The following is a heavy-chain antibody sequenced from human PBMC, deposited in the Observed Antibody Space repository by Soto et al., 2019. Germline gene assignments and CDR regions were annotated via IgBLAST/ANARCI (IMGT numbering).Heavy chain of an antibody. Sequence: SATRSLTCTLSGGSVRSPDWWNWVRQSPDKGLEWIAEVHISGHSNYNPSLRSRVSVSIDSSKNQFYLNLNSVTAADTAIYYCARVRQGCSANNCYFDPWGQGTQVTVSS. CDR3: ARVRQGCSANNCYFDP. D-gene: IGHD1-1*01. CDR1: GGSVRSPDW. V-gene: IGHV4-4*02. CDR2: VHISGHS. J-gene: IGHJ5*01.